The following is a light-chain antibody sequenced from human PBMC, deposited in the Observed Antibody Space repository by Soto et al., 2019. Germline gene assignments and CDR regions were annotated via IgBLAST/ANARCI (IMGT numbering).Light chain of an antibody. CDR3: QQYGSSPPYT. CDR1: QSVSSSY. V-gene: IGKV3-20*01. CDR2: GAS. Sequence: EIVLTQSPGILSLSPGERATLSCRASQSVSSSYLAWYQQKPSQAPRLLIYGASNRATGIPDRFSASGSKTYSTFTIGRLEPEDFAVYYCQQYGSSPPYTFGQGTKLEIK. J-gene: IGKJ2*01.